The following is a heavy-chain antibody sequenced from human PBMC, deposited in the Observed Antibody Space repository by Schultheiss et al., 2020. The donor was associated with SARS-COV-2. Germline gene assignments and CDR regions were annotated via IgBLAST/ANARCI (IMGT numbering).Heavy chain of an antibody. D-gene: IGHD1-20*01. CDR3: ARGLRYNWKRFDP. CDR2: IYYSGST. V-gene: IGHV4-30-4*01. J-gene: IGHJ5*02. CDR1: GGSISSGDYY. Sequence: SETLSLTCTVSGGSISSGDYYWSWIRQPPGKGLEWIGYIYYSGSTYYNPSLKSRVTISVDTSKNQFSLKLSSVTAADTAVYYCARGLRYNWKRFDPWGQGTLVTVSS.